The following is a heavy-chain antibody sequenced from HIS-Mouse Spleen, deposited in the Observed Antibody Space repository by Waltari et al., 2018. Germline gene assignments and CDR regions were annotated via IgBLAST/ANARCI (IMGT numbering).Heavy chain of an antibody. CDR1: GGPISSRSYY. CDR3: AREIPYSSSWYDWYFDL. V-gene: IGHV4-39*07. Sequence: QLQLQESGPGLGKPSETLSLTCTVSGGPISSRSYYWGRIRQPPGKGLEWIGSIYYSGSTYYNPSLKSRVTISVDTSKNQFSLKLSSVTAADTAVYYCAREIPYSSSWYDWYFDLWGRGTLVTVSS. J-gene: IGHJ2*01. CDR2: IYYSGST. D-gene: IGHD6-13*01.